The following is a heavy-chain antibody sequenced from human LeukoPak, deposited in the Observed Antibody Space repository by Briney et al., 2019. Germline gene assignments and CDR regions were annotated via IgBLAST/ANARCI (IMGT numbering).Heavy chain of an antibody. CDR1: GGSFSGYY. CDR2: INHSGST. Sequence: SETLSLTCAVYGGSFSGYYWSWIRQPPGKGLEWIGEINHSGSTYHNPSLKSRVTISVDTSKNQFSLKLSSVTAADTAVYYCASPQLRYFDWSRPNGMDVWGQGTTVTVSS. CDR3: ASPQLRYFDWSRPNGMDV. D-gene: IGHD3-9*01. J-gene: IGHJ6*02. V-gene: IGHV4-34*01.